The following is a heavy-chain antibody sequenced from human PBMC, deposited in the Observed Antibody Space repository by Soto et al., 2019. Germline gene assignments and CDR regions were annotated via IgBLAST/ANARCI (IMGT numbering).Heavy chain of an antibody. CDR2: ITYGGTYK. CDR3: ARDNGDLGVVTSRSGHGFDP. Sequence: QMQLVESGGGAVQPGRSLRISCVASGFNFSDHGMHWVRQAPGKGLEWVAGITYGGTYKHYGDSVKGRFAISRDNSMSTMSRQMNNRRLDDAALYYCARDNGDLGVVTSRSGHGFDPWGRGTLVTVSS. J-gene: IGHJ5*02. D-gene: IGHD2-21*02. V-gene: IGHV3-30*03. CDR1: GFNFSDHG.